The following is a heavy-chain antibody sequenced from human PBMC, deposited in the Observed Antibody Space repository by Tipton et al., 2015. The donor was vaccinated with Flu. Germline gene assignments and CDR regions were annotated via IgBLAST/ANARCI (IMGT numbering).Heavy chain of an antibody. Sequence: LRLSCTVSGVSISSYYWSWIRQPPGKGLEWIGYIYYSGSTNCNPSLKSRVTISVDTSKNQFSLKLSSVTAADTAVYYCARYGTYDGSRYFQHWGQGTLVTVSS. CDR2: IYYSGST. V-gene: IGHV4-59*01. CDR3: ARYGTYDGSRYFQH. D-gene: IGHD1-26*01. CDR1: GVSISSYY. J-gene: IGHJ1*01.